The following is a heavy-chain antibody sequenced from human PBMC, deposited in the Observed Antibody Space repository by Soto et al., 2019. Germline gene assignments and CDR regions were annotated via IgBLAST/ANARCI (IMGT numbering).Heavy chain of an antibody. CDR1: GFTFSSYW. CDR2: IKQDGSEK. Sequence: EVQLVESGGGLVQPGGSLRLSCAASGFTFSSYWMSWVRQAPGKGLEGVANIKQDGSEKYYVDSVKSRFTISRDNAKNSLYLQMNSLRAEDTAVYYCARHSTYDFWSGSNYYGMDVWGQGTTVTVSS. CDR3: ARHSTYDFWSGSNYYGMDV. J-gene: IGHJ6*02. V-gene: IGHV3-7*03. D-gene: IGHD3-3*01.